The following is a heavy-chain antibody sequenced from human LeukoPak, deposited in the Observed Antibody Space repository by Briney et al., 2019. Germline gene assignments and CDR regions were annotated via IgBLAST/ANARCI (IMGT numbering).Heavy chain of an antibody. J-gene: IGHJ3*02. CDR3: ARGILRFPHAFDI. D-gene: IGHD3-3*01. Sequence: SETLSLTCTVSGGSISSYYWNWIRQPPGKGLEWIGYIYYSGSTNYNPSLKSRVTISVDTSKNQFSLKLSSVTAADTAVYYCARGILRFPHAFDIWGQGTMVTVSS. CDR1: GGSISSYY. V-gene: IGHV4-59*01. CDR2: IYYSGST.